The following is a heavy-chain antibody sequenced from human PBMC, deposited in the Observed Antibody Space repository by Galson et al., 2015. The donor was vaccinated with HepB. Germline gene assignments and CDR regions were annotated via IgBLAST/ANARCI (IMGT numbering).Heavy chain of an antibody. CDR3: ARQRSSSPNDFDY. Sequence: QSGAEVKKPGESPKISCKGSGYSFTSYWIGWVRQMPGKGLGWMGIIHPGDSDTRYSPSFQGQVTMSVDKSISTAHLQWSSLKASDTAMYYCARQRSSSPNDFDYWGQGTLVTVSS. V-gene: IGHV5-51*01. J-gene: IGHJ4*02. CDR1: GYSFTSYW. CDR2: IHPGDSDT.